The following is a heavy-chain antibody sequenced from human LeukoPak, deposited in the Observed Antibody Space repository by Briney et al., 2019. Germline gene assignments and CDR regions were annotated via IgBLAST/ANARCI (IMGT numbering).Heavy chain of an antibody. CDR3: TAPAYQTQHGGFGI. D-gene: IGHD4-23*01. V-gene: IGHV3-15*01. CDR1: GFTFSDAW. J-gene: IGHJ3*02. CDR2: IRSDTHGGTT. Sequence: SGGSLRLSCAASGFTFSDAWMNWVRQVPGKGLEWVGLIRSDTHGGTTDYAAPVKGRFTISRDDSTNTLYLQMLSLKTEDTAVYYCTAPAYQTQHGGFGIWGQGTMVTISS.